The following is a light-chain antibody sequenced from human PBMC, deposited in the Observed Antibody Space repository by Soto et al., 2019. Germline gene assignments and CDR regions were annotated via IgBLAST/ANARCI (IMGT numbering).Light chain of an antibody. V-gene: IGKV1-39*01. Sequence: DIQMTQSPSSLSASVGDRVTITCRASQSISIYLNFYQQKPGKAPKLLIYAASSLQSGVPSRFSGSGSGTDFTLTISSLQPEDFATYYCQQSYSPPQITFGQGTRLEIK. J-gene: IGKJ5*01. CDR3: QQSYSPPQIT. CDR1: QSISIY. CDR2: AAS.